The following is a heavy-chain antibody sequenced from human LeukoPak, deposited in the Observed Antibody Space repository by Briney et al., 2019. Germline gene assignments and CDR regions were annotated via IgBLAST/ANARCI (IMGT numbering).Heavy chain of an antibody. D-gene: IGHD2-15*01. CDR2: IYYSGST. CDR3: ARETEYCSGGSCYFDWFDP. Sequence: SETLSLTCTVSGGSISSSSYYWGWIRQPPGKGLEWIGSIYYSGSTYYNPPLKSRVTISVDTSKNQFSLKLSSVTAADTAVYYCARETEYCSGGSCYFDWFDPWGQGTLVTVSS. J-gene: IGHJ5*02. V-gene: IGHV4-39*02. CDR1: GGSISSSSYY.